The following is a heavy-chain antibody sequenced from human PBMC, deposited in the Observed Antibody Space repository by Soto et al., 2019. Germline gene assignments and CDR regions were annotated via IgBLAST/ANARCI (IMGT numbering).Heavy chain of an antibody. V-gene: IGHV3-74*01. CDR3: ARGLKNYYGVDV. CDR2: IKGGGSSL. Sequence: EVKVVESGGGLVQPGGSLRLSCAASGFTFTTYWMHWVRQVPGKGLVWVSRIKGGGSSLSYGDSVKGRFTLSRDNVENTVYLQMGSLRADDTAVYYCARGLKNYYGVDVWGQGTTVTVSS. J-gene: IGHJ6*02. CDR1: GFTFTTYW.